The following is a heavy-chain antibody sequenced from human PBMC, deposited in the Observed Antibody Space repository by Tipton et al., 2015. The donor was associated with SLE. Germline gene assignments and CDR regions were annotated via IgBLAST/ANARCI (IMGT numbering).Heavy chain of an antibody. CDR1: GGSISSGEYY. CDR3: ARDPSDTSGFYTYSFDL. V-gene: IGHV4-30-4*01. D-gene: IGHD3-22*01. J-gene: IGHJ4*02. CDR2: IYNSENT. Sequence: TLSLTCTVSGGSISSGEYYWSWICQPPVKGLEWIGYIYNSENTYNNPSLKSRLTISVDTSRNQFSLKLSSVTAADTAVYYCARDPSDTSGFYTYSFDLWGQGTPVTVSS.